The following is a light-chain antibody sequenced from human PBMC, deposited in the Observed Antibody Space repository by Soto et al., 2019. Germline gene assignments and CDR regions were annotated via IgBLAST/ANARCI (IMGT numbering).Light chain of an antibody. V-gene: IGLV2-8*01. CDR2: EVI. Sequence: QSALTQPPSASGAPGQSVTISCTGRSSDVGAYNSVSWYQQHPGKAPKLMIYEVIKRPSGVPDRFSGSKSDNTASLTVSGLQAEYEAVYYCSSYAGSNTFVVFGGGTKLTVL. J-gene: IGLJ2*01. CDR1: SSDVGAYNS. CDR3: SSYAGSNTFVV.